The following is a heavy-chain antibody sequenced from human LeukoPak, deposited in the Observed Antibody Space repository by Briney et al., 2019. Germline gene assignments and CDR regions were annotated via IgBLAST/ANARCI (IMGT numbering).Heavy chain of an antibody. D-gene: IGHD3-22*01. CDR2: INPNSGGT. Sequence: GASVKVSCKASGYTFTGYYMHWVRQAPGQGLEWMGWINPNSGGTNYAQKFQGRVTMTRDTSISTAYMELSRLRSDDTAVYYCARGPINYYDSSGYPSQWGQGTLVTVST. CDR3: ARGPINYYDSSGYPSQ. CDR1: GYTFTGYY. J-gene: IGHJ4*02. V-gene: IGHV1-2*02.